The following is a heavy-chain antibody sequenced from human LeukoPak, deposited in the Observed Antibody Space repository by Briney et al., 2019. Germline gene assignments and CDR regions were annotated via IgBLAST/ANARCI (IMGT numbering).Heavy chain of an antibody. Sequence: PSETLSLTCTVSGDSISTYYWSWIRQPPGKGLEWIGNVENTGIINYIPSLESRVTISVDTSKNQFSLRLSSVTAADTAVYYCARAVGDSGYGRYFDYWGQGTLVTVSS. J-gene: IGHJ4*02. D-gene: IGHD5-12*01. CDR1: GDSISTYY. V-gene: IGHV4-59*01. CDR3: ARAVGDSGYGRYFDY. CDR2: VENTGII.